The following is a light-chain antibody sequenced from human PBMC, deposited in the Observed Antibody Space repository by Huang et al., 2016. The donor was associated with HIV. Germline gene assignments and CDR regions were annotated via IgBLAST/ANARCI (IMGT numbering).Light chain of an antibody. Sequence: DIVMTQSPLSLPVTPGEPASISCRSSQSLLHSNGYNYLDWYLQKPGQSPQLLIYLGCNRGSEGPDRFSGSGSGTDVTRKISRVEAEDVWVYYCMQALQTLTFGQGTRLEIK. CDR2: LGC. V-gene: IGKV2-28*01. CDR1: QSLLHSNGYNY. J-gene: IGKJ5*01. CDR3: MQALQTLT.